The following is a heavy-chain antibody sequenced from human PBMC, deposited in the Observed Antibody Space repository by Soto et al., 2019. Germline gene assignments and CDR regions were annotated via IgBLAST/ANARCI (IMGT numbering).Heavy chain of an antibody. V-gene: IGHV4-31*03. CDR3: AREYTYGSNFFDC. D-gene: IGHD5-18*01. CDR2: ISHSGST. Sequence: QVQLQESGPGLVKPSQTLSLTCTVSGGSISSAAYYWSWIRKHPGKGLEWIGYISHSGSTYYTPSLNSRFSFTAETSKNQSSVNLTAVTAADAAVYYCAREYTYGSNFFDCWGQGALVTVSS. J-gene: IGHJ4*02. CDR1: GGSISSAAYY.